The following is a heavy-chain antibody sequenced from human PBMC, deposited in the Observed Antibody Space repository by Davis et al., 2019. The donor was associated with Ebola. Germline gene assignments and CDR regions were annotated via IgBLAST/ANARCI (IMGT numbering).Heavy chain of an antibody. D-gene: IGHD6-19*01. J-gene: IGHJ5*02. CDR3: ARGRGGRYSSGWYLGGDWFDP. CDR1: GYTFTSYG. Sequence: ASVKVSCKASGYTFTSYGISWVRQAPGQGLDWMGWISAYNGNTNYAQKLQGRVTMTTDTSTSTAYMELRSLRSDDTAVYYCARGRGGRYSSGWYLGGDWFDPWGQGTLVTVSS. CDR2: ISAYNGNT. V-gene: IGHV1-18*01.